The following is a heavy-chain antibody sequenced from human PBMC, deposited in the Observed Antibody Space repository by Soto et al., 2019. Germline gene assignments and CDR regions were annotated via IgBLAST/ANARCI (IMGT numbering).Heavy chain of an antibody. V-gene: IGHV3-48*02. J-gene: IGHJ5*02. D-gene: IGHD3-16*01. CDR1: GFTFTSYS. CDR3: AREMGACSDSSCYPGPYDS. CDR2: ITSKSTTI. Sequence: VQLVESGGGLVQPGGSLRLSCAASGFTFTSYSMNWVRQAPGQGLEWVSYITSKSTTIKYADSVKGRFTVSRDNAKNSLXLQLNSLRDEDTAVYYCAREMGACSDSSCYPGPYDSWGQGTLVTVSS.